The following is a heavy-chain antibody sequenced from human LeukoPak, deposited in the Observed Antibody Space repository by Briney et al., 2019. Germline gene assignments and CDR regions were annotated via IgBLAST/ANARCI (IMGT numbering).Heavy chain of an antibody. D-gene: IGHD6-19*01. V-gene: IGHV3-23*01. J-gene: IGHJ4*02. CDR3: AKGGAVELGEPHFDC. Sequence: GGSLRLSCAASGFSFTNYAMRWVRPAPGKGLEWVSGISGSGDSTYNADYVKGRITISRDNSKNSMYLQMNSLRAEDTAVYYCAKGGAVELGEPHFDCWGQGTLVTVSS. CDR2: ISGSGDST. CDR1: GFSFTNYA.